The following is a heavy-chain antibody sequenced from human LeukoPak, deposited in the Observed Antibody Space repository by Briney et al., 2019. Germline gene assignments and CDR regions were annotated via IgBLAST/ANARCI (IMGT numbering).Heavy chain of an antibody. J-gene: IGHJ4*02. CDR1: GYTFTSYG. CDR2: ISAYNGNT. V-gene: IGHV1-18*01. Sequence: ASVKVSCKASGYTFTSYGISWARQAPGQGLEWMGWISAYNGNTNYAQKLQGRVTMTTDTSTGTAYMELRSLRSDDTAVYYCARERYSYGAFDYWGQGTLVTVSS. CDR3: ARERYSYGAFDY. D-gene: IGHD5-18*01.